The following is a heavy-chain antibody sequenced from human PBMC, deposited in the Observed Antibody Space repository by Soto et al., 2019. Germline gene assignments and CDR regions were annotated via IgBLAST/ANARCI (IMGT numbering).Heavy chain of an antibody. V-gene: IGHV1-24*01. J-gene: IGHJ5*02. D-gene: IGHD2-15*01. CDR3: ATDPLYCSGGSCYKNWFDP. CDR2: FDPEDGET. CDR1: GYTLTKLC. Sequence: ASVKVSCKVSGYTLTKLCMHWVRQAPGKGLEWMGGFDPEDGETIYAQKFQGRVTMTEDTSTDTAYMELSSLRSEDTAVYYCATDPLYCSGGSCYKNWFDPWGQGTLVTVSS.